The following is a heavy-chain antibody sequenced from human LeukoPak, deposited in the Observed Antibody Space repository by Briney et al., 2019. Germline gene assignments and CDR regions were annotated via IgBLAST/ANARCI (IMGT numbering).Heavy chain of an antibody. V-gene: IGHV4-61*08. CDR2: IYYSGST. CDR3: ASSGSRWLIDKTYSPY. J-gene: IGHJ4*02. D-gene: IGHD3-22*01. CDR1: GGSISSGGYS. Sequence: SETLSLTCAVSGGSISSGGYSWSWIRQPPGKGLEWIGYIYYSGSTNYNPSLKSRVTISVDTSKNQFSLKLSSVTAADTAVYYCASSGSRWLIDKTYSPYWGQGTLVTVSS.